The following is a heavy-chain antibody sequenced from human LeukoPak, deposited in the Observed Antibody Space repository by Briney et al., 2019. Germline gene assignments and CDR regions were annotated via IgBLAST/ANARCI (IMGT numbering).Heavy chain of an antibody. D-gene: IGHD6-13*01. Sequence: GGSLRLSCVASGLIFSTCGMHWVRQAPGKGLEWLTHIRYDESATYYAASVKGRFTISRENSKNTLYLQMNSLRGEDTAVYYCAKVVQYTASTGTGLDYWGQGTLVTVSS. CDR2: IRYDESAT. CDR1: GLIFSTCG. CDR3: AKVVQYTASTGTGLDY. J-gene: IGHJ4*02. V-gene: IGHV3-30*02.